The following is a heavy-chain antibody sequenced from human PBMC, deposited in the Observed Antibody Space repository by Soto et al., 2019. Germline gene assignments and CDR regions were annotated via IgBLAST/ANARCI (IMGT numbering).Heavy chain of an antibody. J-gene: IGHJ3*02. CDR2: ISYDGSNK. CDR1: GFTFSSYG. D-gene: IGHD2-15*01. V-gene: IGHV3-30*18. CDR3: AKRGVGYCSGGSCYLGAFDI. Sequence: PGGSLRLSCAASGFTFSSYGMHWVRQAPGKGLEWVAVISYDGSNKYYADSVKGRFTISRDNPKNTLYLQMNSLRAEDTAVYYCAKRGVGYCSGGSCYLGAFDIWGQGTMVTVSS.